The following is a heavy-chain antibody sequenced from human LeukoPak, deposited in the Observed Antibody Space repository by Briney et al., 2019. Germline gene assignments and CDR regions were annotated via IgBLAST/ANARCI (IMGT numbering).Heavy chain of an antibody. J-gene: IGHJ4*02. CDR2: ISSSSSYI. V-gene: IGHV3-21*01. D-gene: IGHD6-13*01. CDR3: ARDSRGGAAADFDY. CDR1: GFTFSSYS. Sequence: GGSLRLSCAASGFTFSSYSMNWVRQAPGKGLEWVSSISSSSSYIYYADSVKGRFTISRDNSKNTLYLQMNSLRAEDTAVYYCARDSRGGAAADFDYWGQGTLVTVSS.